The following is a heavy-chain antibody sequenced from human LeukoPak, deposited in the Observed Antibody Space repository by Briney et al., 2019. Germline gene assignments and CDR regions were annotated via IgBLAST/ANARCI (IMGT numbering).Heavy chain of an antibody. J-gene: IGHJ4*02. CDR1: GGSFSFYY. Sequence: SETLSLTCGVSGGSFSFYYWSWIRQPPGKGLEWIGEISQSGSTNYNPSLKSRVNISLDTSENQFSLKLSSVTAADTAVYYCARALGAFDIWGQGTLVTVSS. D-gene: IGHD3-9*01. CDR3: ARALGAFDI. V-gene: IGHV4-34*01. CDR2: ISQSGST.